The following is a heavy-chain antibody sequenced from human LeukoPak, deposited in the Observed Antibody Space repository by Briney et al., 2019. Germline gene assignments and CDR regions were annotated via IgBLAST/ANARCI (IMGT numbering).Heavy chain of an antibody. CDR3: ARGGTMATRHFDY. CDR2: FGSDGATT. V-gene: IGHV3-23*01. D-gene: IGHD5-24*01. Sequence: GGSLRLSCAASGFTFSGYAMSWVRQAPEKGLEWVSIFGSDGATTFYTDSVKGRFTISRDNSKNTLYLQMNSLRADDTAMYYCARGGTMATRHFDYWGQGALVTVSS. J-gene: IGHJ4*02. CDR1: GFTFSGYA.